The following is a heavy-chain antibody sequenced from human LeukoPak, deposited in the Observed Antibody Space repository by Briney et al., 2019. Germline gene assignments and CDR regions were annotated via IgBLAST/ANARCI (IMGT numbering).Heavy chain of an antibody. D-gene: IGHD2-8*01. Sequence: PSETLSLTCTVSGGSISSGTYFWGWIRQPPGKGLEWVGSIFYSGTTYYNPSLKNRVSISVDTSKKLFFLHLTSVTAADTAVYYCARHGHKNEYNGPGVDYWGQGTLVTVSS. V-gene: IGHV4-39*01. J-gene: IGHJ4*02. CDR3: ARHGHKNEYNGPGVDY. CDR1: GGSISSGTYF. CDR2: IFYSGTT.